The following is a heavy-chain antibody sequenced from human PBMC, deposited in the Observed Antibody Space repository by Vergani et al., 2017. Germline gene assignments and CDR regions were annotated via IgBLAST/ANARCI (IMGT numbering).Heavy chain of an antibody. D-gene: IGHD6-13*01. J-gene: IGHJ3*02. CDR3: ARRAAAGTGAFAI. Sequence: EVQLVESGGGLVKPGGSLRLSCAASGFTFSSYSMNWVRQAPGKGLEWVSSISSSSSYIYYADSVKGRFTIFRDNAKNSLYLQMNSLRAEDTAVYYCARRAAAGTGAFAIWGQGTMVTVSS. CDR1: GFTFSSYS. V-gene: IGHV3-21*01. CDR2: ISSSSSYI.